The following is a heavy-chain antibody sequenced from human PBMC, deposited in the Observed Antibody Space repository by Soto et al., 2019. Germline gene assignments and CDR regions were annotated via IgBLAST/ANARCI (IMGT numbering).Heavy chain of an antibody. J-gene: IGHJ5*02. Sequence: GESLKISCKGSGYSFTSYWIGWVRQMPGKGLEWMGIIYPGDSDTRYSPSFQGQVTISADKSISTAYLQWSSLKASDTAMYYCAGLDLRCSGTSCYYNWFEPLGQGTMVTVSS. CDR3: AGLDLRCSGTSCYYNWFEP. D-gene: IGHD2-2*01. CDR1: GYSFTSYW. V-gene: IGHV5-51*01. CDR2: IYPGDSDT.